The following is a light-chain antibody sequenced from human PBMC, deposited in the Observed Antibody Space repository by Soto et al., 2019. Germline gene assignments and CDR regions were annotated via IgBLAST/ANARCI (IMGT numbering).Light chain of an antibody. CDR1: SSDVGSYKF. J-gene: IGLJ1*01. Sequence: QSALTQPASVSGSPGQSITISCTGTSSDVGSYKFVSWYQQYPGKAPKLMIYEGSKRPSGVSDRFSGSTSVNSASLTISGLQADDEADYYCCLYIGATTYVFGTGTKLTVL. V-gene: IGLV2-23*01. CDR2: EGS. CDR3: CLYIGATTYV.